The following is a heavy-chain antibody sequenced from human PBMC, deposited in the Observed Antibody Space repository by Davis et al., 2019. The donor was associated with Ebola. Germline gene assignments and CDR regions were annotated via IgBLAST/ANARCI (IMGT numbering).Heavy chain of an antibody. CDR1: GGSISSGGYY. Sequence: LRLSCTVSGGSISSGGYYWSWIRQHPGKGLEWIGYIYYSGSTYYNPSLKSRVTISVDTSKNQFSLKLSSVTAADTAVYYCARHVGYYGSGSSPSYFDYWGQGTLVTVSS. CDR3: ARHVGYYGSGSSPSYFDY. D-gene: IGHD3-10*01. J-gene: IGHJ4*02. CDR2: IYYSGST. V-gene: IGHV4-31*03.